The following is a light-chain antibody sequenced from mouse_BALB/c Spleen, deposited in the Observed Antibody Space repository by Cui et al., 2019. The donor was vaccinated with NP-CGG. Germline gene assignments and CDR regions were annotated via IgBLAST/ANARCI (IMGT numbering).Light chain of an antibody. CDR2: GTN. CDR3: ALWYSNHWV. CDR1: TGAVTTSNY. V-gene: IGLV1*01. Sequence: QAVVTQESALTTSPGETATLTCRSSTGAVTTSNYANWVQEKPDHLFTGLIGGTNNRAPGVPARFSGSLIGDNSALTITGAQTEDEAIYFCALWYSNHWVFGGGTKLTVL. J-gene: IGLJ1*01.